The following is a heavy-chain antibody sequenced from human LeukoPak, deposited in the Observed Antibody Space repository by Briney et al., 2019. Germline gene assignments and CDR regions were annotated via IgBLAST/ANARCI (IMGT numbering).Heavy chain of an antibody. CDR1: GGSVSNNSYY. CDR2: LSYSGST. CDR3: ARVLAAAAHFDY. J-gene: IGHJ4*02. D-gene: IGHD6-13*01. Sequence: SETLSLTCTVSGGSVSNNSYYWGWIRQPPGKGLEWIGSLSYSGSTYYNPSLKSRVTISVDTSKNQFSLKVSSVTAADTAVYYCARVLAAAAHFDYWGQGTLVTVSS. V-gene: IGHV4-39*01.